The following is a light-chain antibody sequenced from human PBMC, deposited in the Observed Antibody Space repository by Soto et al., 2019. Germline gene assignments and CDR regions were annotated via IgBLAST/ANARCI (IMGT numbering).Light chain of an antibody. CDR1: SSDLGTYTY. Sequence: QSALTQPASVSGSPGQSITIACTGTSSDLGTYTYVSWYQHHPGKVPQLLIYEVTNRPSGVSNRFSGSKSGNTASLTISGLQAEDEADYYCSSYTSSSTTYVFGTGTKLTVL. CDR2: EVT. V-gene: IGLV2-14*01. J-gene: IGLJ1*01. CDR3: SSYTSSSTTYV.